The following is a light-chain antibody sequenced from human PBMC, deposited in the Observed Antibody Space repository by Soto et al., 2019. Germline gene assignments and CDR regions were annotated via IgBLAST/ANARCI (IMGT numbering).Light chain of an antibody. CDR1: SSDVGGYNY. J-gene: IGLJ3*02. Sequence: QSALTQPPSVSGSPGQSVAISCTGTSSDVGGYNYVSWYQQHPGKAPKLMTYDVTKRLSGVPDRFSGSKSGNTASLTISGLQAEDEADYYCSSYAGSFWVFGGGTKLTVL. V-gene: IGLV2-11*01. CDR2: DVT. CDR3: SSYAGSFWV.